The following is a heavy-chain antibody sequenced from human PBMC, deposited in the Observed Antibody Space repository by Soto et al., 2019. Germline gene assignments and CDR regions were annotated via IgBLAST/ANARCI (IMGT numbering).Heavy chain of an antibody. CDR2: VSSDGSST. CDR3: YRGLPNYSTFDS. V-gene: IGHV3-74*01. Sequence: EVQLVESGGGLVQPGESLRLSCAASGFTFSSYWMHWIRQAPGKGLVWVSRVSSDGSSTVYANSVKGRLTITRDNAKNTLYLQMQSRSVEATAADFCYRGLPNYSTFDSWGQGTLVTVSS. D-gene: IGHD4-4*01. J-gene: IGHJ4*02. CDR1: GFTFSSYW.